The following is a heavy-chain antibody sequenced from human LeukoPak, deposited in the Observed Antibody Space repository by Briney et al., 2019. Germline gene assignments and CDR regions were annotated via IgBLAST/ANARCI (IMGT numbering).Heavy chain of an antibody. CDR1: GFTFSSYA. V-gene: IGHV3-23*01. CDR3: AKNGDDHGDFFDY. D-gene: IGHD4-17*01. Sequence: GGSLRLSCAASGFTFSSYAMSWVRQAPGKGLEWVSAISGSGGSTYYADSVKGRFTISRDNSKNTLYLQMNSLRVEDTAVYYCAKNGDDHGDFFDYWGQGTLVAVSS. J-gene: IGHJ4*02. CDR2: ISGSGGST.